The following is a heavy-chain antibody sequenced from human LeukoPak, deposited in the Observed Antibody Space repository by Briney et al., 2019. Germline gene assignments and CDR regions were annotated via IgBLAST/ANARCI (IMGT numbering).Heavy chain of an antibody. CDR3: AREAAMALNWFDP. CDR1: GGFISRYH. J-gene: IGHJ5*02. V-gene: IGHV4-59*01. Sequence: SETLSLPCTVSGGFISRYHWSCIRQPPGKALEWVGYIYDSGSTYYNPSLRSRVTISVDTSKNQFSLKLSSVTAADTAVYYCAREAAMALNWFDPWGQGTLVTVSS. CDR2: IYDSGST. D-gene: IGHD5-18*01.